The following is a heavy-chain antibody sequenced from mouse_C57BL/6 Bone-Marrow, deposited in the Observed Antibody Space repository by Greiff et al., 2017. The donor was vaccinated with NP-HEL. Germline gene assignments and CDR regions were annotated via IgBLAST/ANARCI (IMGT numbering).Heavy chain of an antibody. D-gene: IGHD1-1*01. V-gene: IGHV5-4*01. CDR2: ISDGGSYT. CDR1: GFTFSSYA. Sequence: EVQRVESGGGLVKPGGSLKLSCAASGFTFSSYAMSWVRQTPEKRLEWVATISDGGSYTYYPDNVKGRFTMSRDNAKNNLYLQMSHLKSEDTAMYYCARETTVVDYYAMDYWGQGTSVTVSS. J-gene: IGHJ4*01. CDR3: ARETTVVDYYAMDY.